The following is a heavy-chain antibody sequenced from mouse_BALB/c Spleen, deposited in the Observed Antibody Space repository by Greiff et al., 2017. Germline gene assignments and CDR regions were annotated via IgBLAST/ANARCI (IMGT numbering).Heavy chain of an antibody. CDR1: GYSITSGYY. V-gene: IGHV3-6*02. Sequence: VQLKESGPGLVKPSQSLSLTCSVTGYSITSGYYWNWIRQFPGNKLEWMGYISYDGSNNYNPSLKNRISITRDTSKNQFFLKLNSVTTEDTATYYCAVYYDYEGWFAYWGQGTLVTVSA. CDR2: ISYDGSN. D-gene: IGHD2-4*01. CDR3: AVYYDYEGWFAY. J-gene: IGHJ3*01.